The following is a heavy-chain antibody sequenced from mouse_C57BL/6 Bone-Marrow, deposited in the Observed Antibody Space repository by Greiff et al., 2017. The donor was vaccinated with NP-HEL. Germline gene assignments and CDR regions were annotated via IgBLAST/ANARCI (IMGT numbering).Heavy chain of an antibody. CDR3: ARRLSSLYYGNSMFAY. Sequence: QVQLQQSGAELAKPGASVKLSCKASGYTFTSYWMHWVKQRPGQGLEWIGYINPSSGYTKYNQKFKDKATLTADKSSSTAYMQLSSLTYEDSAVYYCARRLSSLYYGNSMFAYWGQGTLVTVSA. V-gene: IGHV1-7*01. CDR1: GYTFTSYW. J-gene: IGHJ3*01. D-gene: IGHD2-1*01. CDR2: INPSSGYT.